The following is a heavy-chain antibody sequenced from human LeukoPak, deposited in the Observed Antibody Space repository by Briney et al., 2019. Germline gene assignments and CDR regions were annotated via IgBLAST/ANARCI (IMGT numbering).Heavy chain of an antibody. CDR2: ISGGSGGNT. V-gene: IGHV3-23*01. J-gene: IGHJ4*02. Sequence: GGSLRLSCAASGFSFSNFAMTWVRQAPGKGLEWASAISGGSGGNTYYADSVKGRFTISRDNSKNTVYLQMNSLRAEDTAVYYCAKDSPAVVVPAYWGQGTLVTVSS. D-gene: IGHD2-2*01. CDR3: AKDSPAVVVPAY. CDR1: GFSFSNFA.